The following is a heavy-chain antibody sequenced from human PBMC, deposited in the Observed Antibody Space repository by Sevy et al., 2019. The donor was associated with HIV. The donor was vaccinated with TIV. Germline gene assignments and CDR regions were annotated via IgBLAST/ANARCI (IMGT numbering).Heavy chain of an antibody. D-gene: IGHD6-19*01. CDR1: GFTFGTYA. CDR3: AKDLVSVAGFYAFDM. V-gene: IGHV3-9*01. J-gene: IGHJ3*02. CDR2: ITWNSDSV. Sequence: GGSLRLSCAASGFTFGTYAMSWVRQAPGKGLEWVSGITWNSDSVVYADSVKGRFTISRAKAKNSLYLQMNSLRPEDTALYYFAKDLVSVAGFYAFDMWGQGTMVTVSS.